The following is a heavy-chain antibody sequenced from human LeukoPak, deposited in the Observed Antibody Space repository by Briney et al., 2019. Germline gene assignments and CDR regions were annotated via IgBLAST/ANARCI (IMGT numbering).Heavy chain of an antibody. Sequence: SETLSLTCAVSGYSISSGYYWGWSRQPPGKGLEWSGSICNSGSTYYNPSPTSRVTLSVDTSKKKFTLKLSSITAATTAVSICASLADCTNGVCSNDYYYMDVWGKGTTVTVSS. J-gene: IGHJ6*03. D-gene: IGHD2-8*01. CDR2: ICNSGST. V-gene: IGHV4-38-2*01. CDR1: GYSISSGYY. CDR3: ASLADCTNGVCSNDYYYMDV.